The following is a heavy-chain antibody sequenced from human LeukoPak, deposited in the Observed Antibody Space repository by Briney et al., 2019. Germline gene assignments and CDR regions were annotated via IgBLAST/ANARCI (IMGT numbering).Heavy chain of an antibody. CDR3: ARLGLEVGGPNWFDP. Sequence: PGGSLRLSCVASGFNFRNFWLSWVRQAPGEGPEWVANIIQDGSRIDLADSVKGRFSISRDNDKNTVYLHMNNLRVGDTAVYYCARLGLEVGGPNWFDPWGQGTLVTVSS. V-gene: IGHV3-7*01. CDR1: GFNFRNFW. D-gene: IGHD1-1*01. J-gene: IGHJ5*02. CDR2: IIQDGSRI.